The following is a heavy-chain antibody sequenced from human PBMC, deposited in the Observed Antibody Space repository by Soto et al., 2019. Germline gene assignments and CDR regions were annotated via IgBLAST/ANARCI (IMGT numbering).Heavy chain of an antibody. J-gene: IGHJ6*03. Sequence: SETLSLTCAVYGGSFSGYYWSWIRQPPGKGLEWIGEINHSGSTNYNPSLKSRVTISVDTSKNQFSLKLSSVTTADTAVYYCARVFYDFWSGYLSPYYYYYMDVWGKGTTVTVSS. V-gene: IGHV4-34*01. CDR1: GGSFSGYY. CDR3: ARVFYDFWSGYLSPYYYYYMDV. D-gene: IGHD3-3*01. CDR2: INHSGST.